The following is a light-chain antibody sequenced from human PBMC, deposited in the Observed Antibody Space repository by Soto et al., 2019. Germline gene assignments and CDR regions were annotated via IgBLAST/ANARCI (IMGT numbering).Light chain of an antibody. CDR1: QSISNW. CDR3: QQYETFSGT. J-gene: IGKJ1*01. V-gene: IGKV1-5*01. Sequence: DIQMTQSPSTLPASVGDRVTITCRASQSISNWLAWYQQKPGTAPKLLIYAASSLQSGVPSRFSGSGSGTDFTLTISCLQSEDFATYYCQQYETFSGTFGPGTKVDIK. CDR2: AAS.